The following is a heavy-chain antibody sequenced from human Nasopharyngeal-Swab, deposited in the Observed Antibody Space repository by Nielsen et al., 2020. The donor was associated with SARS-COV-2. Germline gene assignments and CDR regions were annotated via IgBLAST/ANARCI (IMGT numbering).Heavy chain of an antibody. D-gene: IGHD3-22*01. CDR2: INHSGST. Sequence: GSLRLSCAIYGEPSSGYYWTWIRQPPGKGLECIGEINHSGSTNYNPSLKSRVTISVDTTKTQFSLKLSSVTAADTAVYYCARGSTMNGYYGMDVWGQGTTVTVSS. CDR3: ARGSTMNGYYGMDV. V-gene: IGHV4-34*01. J-gene: IGHJ6*02. CDR1: GEPSSGYY.